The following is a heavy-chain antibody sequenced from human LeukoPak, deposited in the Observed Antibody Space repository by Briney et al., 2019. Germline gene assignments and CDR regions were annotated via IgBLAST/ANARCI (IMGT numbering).Heavy chain of an antibody. D-gene: IGHD3-9*01. J-gene: IGHJ5*02. V-gene: IGHV1-2*02. CDR3: ARGDDILTGNRDWFDP. CDR2: INPNSGAT. Sequence: ASVKVSCKASGYTLTGNYMHWVRQAPGQGLEWLGWINPNSGATNYAQRFHGRVSMTRDTSISTAYMEMSSLRSDDTAVYYCARGDDILTGNRDWFDPWGQGTLVTVFS. CDR1: GYTLTGNY.